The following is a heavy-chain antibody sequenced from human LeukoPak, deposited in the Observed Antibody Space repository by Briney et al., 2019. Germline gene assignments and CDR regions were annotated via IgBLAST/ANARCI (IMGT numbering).Heavy chain of an antibody. J-gene: IGHJ5*02. CDR1: GGSISSNDYY. D-gene: IGHD2-15*01. CDR3: ARIRYCSGGSCS. Sequence: SETLSLTCTVSGGSISSNDYYWSWIRQPPGKGLEWIGYIYYSGSTYYNPSLKSRVTISVDTSKNQFSLRLSSVTAADTAVYYCARIRYCSGGSCSWGQGTLVTVSS. V-gene: IGHV4-30-4*01. CDR2: IYYSGST.